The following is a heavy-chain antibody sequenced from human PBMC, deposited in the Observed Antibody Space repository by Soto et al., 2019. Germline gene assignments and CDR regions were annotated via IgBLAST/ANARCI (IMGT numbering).Heavy chain of an antibody. Sequence: GGSLRLSCAASGFTFSSYSMNWVRQAPGKGLEWVSYISSSSSTIYYADSVKGRFTISRDNAKNSLYLQMNSLRDEDTAVYYCARVIDLWNGNCRHSDMDVWGKGTTVTVSS. V-gene: IGHV3-48*02. J-gene: IGHJ6*04. CDR3: ARVIDLWNGNCRHSDMDV. D-gene: IGHD3-3*01. CDR2: ISSSSSTI. CDR1: GFTFSSYS.